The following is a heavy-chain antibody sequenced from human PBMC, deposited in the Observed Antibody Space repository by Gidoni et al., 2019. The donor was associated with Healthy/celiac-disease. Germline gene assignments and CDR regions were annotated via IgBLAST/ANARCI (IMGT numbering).Heavy chain of an antibody. CDR2: IYPGDSDT. Sequence: EVQLVQSGAEVKTPGEALKISCKGSGYSFTSYWIGWVRQMPGKGLEWMGIIYPGDSDTRYSPSFHGQVTISAAKSISTAYLQWSSLKASDTAMYYCARRTYCGGDCYSSYFDYWGQGTLVTVSS. V-gene: IGHV5-51*03. D-gene: IGHD2-21*01. CDR3: ARRTYCGGDCYSSYFDY. CDR1: GYSFTSYW. J-gene: IGHJ4*02.